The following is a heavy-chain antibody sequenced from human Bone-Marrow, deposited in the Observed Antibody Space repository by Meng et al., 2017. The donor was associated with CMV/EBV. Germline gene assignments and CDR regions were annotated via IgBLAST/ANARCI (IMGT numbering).Heavy chain of an antibody. CDR2: INHSGST. V-gene: IGHV4-34*01. CDR1: GGSFSGYY. D-gene: IGHD5-18*01. CDR3: ARALIQLWYP. Sequence: SETLSLTCAVYGGSFSGYYWSWIRQPPGKGLEWIGEINHSGSTYYNPSLKSRVTISVDTSKTQFSLKLSSVTAADTAVYYCARALIQLWYPWGQGTLVTVSS. J-gene: IGHJ5*02.